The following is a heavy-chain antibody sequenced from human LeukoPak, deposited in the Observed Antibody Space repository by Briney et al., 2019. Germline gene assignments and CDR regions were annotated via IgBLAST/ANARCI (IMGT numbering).Heavy chain of an antibody. D-gene: IGHD3-22*01. CDR1: GGSISSSSYY. Sequence: SETLSLTCTVSGGSISSSSYYWGWIRQPPGKGLEWIGSIYYSGSTYYNPSLKSRVTISVDTSKNQFSLKLSSVTAADTAVYYCARQVIVVVHNFDYWGQGTLVTVSS. CDR2: IYYSGST. V-gene: IGHV4-39*01. J-gene: IGHJ4*02. CDR3: ARQVIVVVHNFDY.